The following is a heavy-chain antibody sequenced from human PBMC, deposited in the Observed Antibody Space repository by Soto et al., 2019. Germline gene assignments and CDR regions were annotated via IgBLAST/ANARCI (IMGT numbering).Heavy chain of an antibody. J-gene: IGHJ4*02. CDR2: IRPDGSEA. D-gene: IGHD7-27*01. CDR1: GFTFSTYW. V-gene: IGHV3-7*04. CDR3: AREGWGSLPDH. Sequence: EVQLVESGGDLVQPGGSLRLSCAASGFTFSTYWMTWVRQVPGKGLEWVAHIRPDGSEAGYVDSVKGRFTISRDNDKNSLHLHMSGLRVEDTAVYYCAREGWGSLPDHWGLGTLVTVSS.